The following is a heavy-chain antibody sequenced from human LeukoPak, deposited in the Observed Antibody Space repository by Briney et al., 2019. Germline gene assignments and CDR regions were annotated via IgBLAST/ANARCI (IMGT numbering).Heavy chain of an antibody. J-gene: IGHJ4*02. CDR3: ATSSGWYPYFDY. V-gene: IGHV3-23*01. Sequence: GGSLRLSCAASGFTFSSYAMSWVRQAPGKGLEWVSAISGSGGSTYYADSVKGRFTISRDNSKNTLYLQMNSLRAEDTAVYYCATSSGWYPYFDYWGQGTLVTVSS. CDR1: GFTFSSYA. D-gene: IGHD6-19*01. CDR2: ISGSGGST.